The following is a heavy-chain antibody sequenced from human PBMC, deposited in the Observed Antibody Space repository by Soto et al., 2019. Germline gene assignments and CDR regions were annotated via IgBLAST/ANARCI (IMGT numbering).Heavy chain of an antibody. J-gene: IGHJ6*02. D-gene: IGHD2-15*01. CDR3: ARSEEDSDYYYYGLDV. V-gene: IGHV6-1*01. CDR2: TYYRSRWYS. Sequence: PSHTLSLTCVISGYSVSSSSVALNWVRQSPSRGLEWLGRTYYRSRWYSDFAVSVRGRIVINADTSKNQFSLQLNSVTPEDTAVYFCARSEEDSDYYYYGLDVWGQGTTVTVYS. CDR1: GYSVSSSSVA.